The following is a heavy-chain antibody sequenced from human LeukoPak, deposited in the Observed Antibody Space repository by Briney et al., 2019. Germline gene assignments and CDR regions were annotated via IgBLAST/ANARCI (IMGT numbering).Heavy chain of an antibody. J-gene: IGHJ6*03. CDR1: GGSISTYY. Sequence: PSETLSLTCTVSGGSISTYYWSWIRQPPGKGLEWIGYIYYSGSTNYNPSLKSRVTISVDTSKNQFSLKLSSVTAADTAVYYCARVTRKNMDVWGKGTTVTISS. CDR3: ARVTRKNMDV. V-gene: IGHV4-59*01. CDR2: IYYSGST. D-gene: IGHD1-14*01.